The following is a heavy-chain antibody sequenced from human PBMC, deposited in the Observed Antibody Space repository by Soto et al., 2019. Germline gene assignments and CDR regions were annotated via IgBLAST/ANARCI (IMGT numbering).Heavy chain of an antibody. J-gene: IGHJ6*02. Sequence: QVQLVQSGAEVKKPGASVKVSCKASGYTFTGYYMHWVRQAPGQGLEWMGWINPNSGGTNYAQKFQGRVTMTRDTSISTAYMELSRLRSDDTAVYYCASLYGSGIHRGSYYYYGMDVWGQGTTVTVSS. V-gene: IGHV1-2*02. CDR3: ASLYGSGIHRGSYYYYGMDV. CDR2: INPNSGGT. CDR1: GYTFTGYY. D-gene: IGHD3-10*01.